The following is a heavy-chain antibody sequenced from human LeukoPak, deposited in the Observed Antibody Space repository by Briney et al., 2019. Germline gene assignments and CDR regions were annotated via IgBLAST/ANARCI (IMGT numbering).Heavy chain of an antibody. Sequence: SGPALVKPTQTLTLTCTFSGFSLSTSGMCVSWIRQPPGKALEWLARIDWDNDKYYSTSLKTRLTISKDTSKNQVVLTMTNMDPVDTATYYCARFCGGDADFDYWGQGTLVTVSS. CDR2: IDWDNDK. V-gene: IGHV2-70*11. CDR1: GFSLSTSGMC. D-gene: IGHD2-21*02. J-gene: IGHJ4*02. CDR3: ARFCGGDADFDY.